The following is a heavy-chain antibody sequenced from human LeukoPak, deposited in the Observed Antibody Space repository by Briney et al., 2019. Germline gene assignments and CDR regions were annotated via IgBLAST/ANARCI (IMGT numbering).Heavy chain of an antibody. Sequence: SETLSLTCTVSGGSISSYYWSWIRQPPGKGLEWIGYIYYSGSTNYNPSPKSRVTISVDTSKNQFSLKLSSVTAADTAVYYCAREGDSYYGYGMDVWGQGTTVTVSS. J-gene: IGHJ6*02. D-gene: IGHD4-11*01. V-gene: IGHV4-59*01. CDR1: GGSISSYY. CDR2: IYYSGST. CDR3: AREGDSYYGYGMDV.